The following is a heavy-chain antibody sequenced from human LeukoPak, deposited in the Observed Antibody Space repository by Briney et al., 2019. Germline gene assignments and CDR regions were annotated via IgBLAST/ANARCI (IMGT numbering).Heavy chain of an antibody. CDR2: IIPVFGTA. D-gene: IGHD2-8*01. V-gene: IGHV1-69*13. J-gene: IGHJ4*02. CDR3: ARARGYCTNGVCYFDY. Sequence: SVKVSCKASGGTFSSYAISWVRQAPGQGLEWMGGIIPVFGTANYAQKFQGRVTITADESTSTAYMELSSLRSEDTAVYYCARARGYCTNGVCYFDYSAREPWSPSPQ. CDR1: GGTFSSYA.